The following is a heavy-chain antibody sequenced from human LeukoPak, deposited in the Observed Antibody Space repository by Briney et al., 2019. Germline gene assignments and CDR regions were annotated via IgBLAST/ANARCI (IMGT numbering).Heavy chain of an antibody. CDR1: GGSISNYY. D-gene: IGHD5-12*01. V-gene: IGHV4-34*01. J-gene: IGHJ3*02. CDR2: INHSGST. CDR3: ARLFGYIVATSIDAFDI. Sequence: PSETLSLTCTVSGGSISNYYWSWIRQPPGKGLEWIGEINHSGSTNYNPSLKSRVTISVDTSKNQFSLKLSSVTAADTAVYYCARLFGYIVATSIDAFDIWGQRTMVTVSS.